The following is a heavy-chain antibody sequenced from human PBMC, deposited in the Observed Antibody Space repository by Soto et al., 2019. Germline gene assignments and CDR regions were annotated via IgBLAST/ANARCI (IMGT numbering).Heavy chain of an antibody. CDR3: TRRPKAADIGVGSLDF. V-gene: IGHV3-15*07. CDR1: GYSFTDAW. Sequence: EVKLVESGGDLVKSGGSLRLSCAASGYSFTDAWMNWVRQAPGKGLEWVGRIKSFADGGTTEYAAPVKGRFSISREDSTLTVFLQMNSLQTEDTAVYYCTRRPKAADIGVGSLDFWGRGTLVTVSA. J-gene: IGHJ4*02. D-gene: IGHD3-9*01. CDR2: IKSFADGGTT.